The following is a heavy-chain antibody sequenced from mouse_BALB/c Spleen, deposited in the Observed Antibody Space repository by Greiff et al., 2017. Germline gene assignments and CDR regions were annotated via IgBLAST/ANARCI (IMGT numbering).Heavy chain of an antibody. CDR2: ISSGGSYT. CDR1: GFTFSSYG. D-gene: IGHD2-14*01. J-gene: IGHJ4*01. CDR3: GRYDGYAMDY. Sequence: DVMLVESGGDLVKPGGSLKLSCAASGFTFSSYGMSWVRQTPDKRLEWVATISSGGSYTYYPDSVKGRFTISRDNAKNTLYLQMSSLKSEDTAMYYCGRYDGYAMDYWGQGTSVTVSS. V-gene: IGHV5-6*02.